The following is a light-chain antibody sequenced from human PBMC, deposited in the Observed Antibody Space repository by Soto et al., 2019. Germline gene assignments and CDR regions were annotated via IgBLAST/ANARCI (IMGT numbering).Light chain of an antibody. Sequence: QSALTQLPSASGSPGQSVTISCTGTSSDVGGYNYVSWYQQHPGKAPKLMIYEVSKRPSGVPDRFSGSKSGNTASLTVSGLQAEDEADYYCSSYAGINNFGVFGTGTKLTVL. CDR2: EVS. J-gene: IGLJ1*01. CDR1: SSDVGGYNY. CDR3: SSYAGINNFGV. V-gene: IGLV2-8*01.